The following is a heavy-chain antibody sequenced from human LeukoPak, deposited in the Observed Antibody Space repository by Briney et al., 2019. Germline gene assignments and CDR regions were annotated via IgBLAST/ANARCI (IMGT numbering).Heavy chain of an antibody. CDR3: ARLNYYDSSSFDY. J-gene: IGHJ4*02. Sequence: SETLSLTCTVSGGSISSYYWSWIRQPPGKGLEWIGYIYYSGSTYYNPSLKSRVTISVDTSKNQFSLKLSSVTAADTAVYYCARLNYYDSSSFDYWGQGTLVTVSS. CDR2: IYYSGST. CDR1: GGSISSYY. D-gene: IGHD3-22*01. V-gene: IGHV4-59*04.